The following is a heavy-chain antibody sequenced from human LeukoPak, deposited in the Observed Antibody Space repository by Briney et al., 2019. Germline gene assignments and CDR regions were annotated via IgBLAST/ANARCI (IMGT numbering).Heavy chain of an antibody. V-gene: IGHV4-38-2*01. CDR2: IYHSGST. CDR1: GYSISSGYY. J-gene: IGHJ1*01. D-gene: IGHD6-13*01. Sequence: PSETLSLTCAVSGYSISSGYYWGRIRQPPGKGLEWIGSIYHSGSTYYNPSLKSRVTISVDTSKNQFSLKLSSVTAADTAVYYCARQEIAAAGTYFQHWGQGTLVTVSS. CDR3: ARQEIAAAGTYFQH.